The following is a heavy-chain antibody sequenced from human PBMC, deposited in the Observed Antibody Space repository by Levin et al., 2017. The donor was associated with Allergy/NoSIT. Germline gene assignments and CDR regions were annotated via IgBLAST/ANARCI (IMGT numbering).Heavy chain of an antibody. Sequence: GESLKISCAASGFSFSSHWMSWVRQAPGKGLEWVASMSQDGSGKQYVGSVQGRFTVSRDNAKNSLYLQMNSLKIEDTAVYYCTASIRTYCSSGRCHSDYYYYGMDGWGQGTTVTVSS. V-gene: IGHV3-7*03. CDR1: GFSFSSHW. J-gene: IGHJ6*02. CDR2: MSQDGSGK. CDR3: TASIRTYCSSGRCHSDYYYYGMDG. D-gene: IGHD2-15*01.